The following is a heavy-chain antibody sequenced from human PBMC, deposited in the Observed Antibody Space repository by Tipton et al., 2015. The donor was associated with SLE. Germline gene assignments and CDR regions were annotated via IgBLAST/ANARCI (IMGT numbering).Heavy chain of an antibody. Sequence: RSLRLSCAASGFTFSIYDMHWVRQAPGKGLEWVAVIWYDGSNKYYADSVKGRFTISRDNSKNTLYLQMNSLRSEDTAVYYCASGLRTPYYYYYMDVWGNGTTVSVSS. D-gene: IGHD2-15*01. CDR2: IWYDGSNK. J-gene: IGHJ6*03. CDR3: ASGLRTPYYYYYMDV. V-gene: IGHV3-33*01. CDR1: GFTFSIYD.